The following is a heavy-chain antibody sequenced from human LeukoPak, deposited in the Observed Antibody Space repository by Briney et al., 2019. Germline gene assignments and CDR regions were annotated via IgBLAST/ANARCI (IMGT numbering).Heavy chain of an antibody. CDR3: GKGPGYSVYDNLPHH. CDR1: GFTFSSYW. D-gene: IGHD5/OR15-5a*01. Sequence: PGGSLRLSCAASGFTFSSYWMIWVRQAPGKGLEWVAVISDDGIKIYYGDSVKGRFTISRDNSKNTLNLQMDSLRADDTAVYYCGKGPGYSVYDNLPHHWGQGTLVTVSS. CDR2: ISDDGIKI. V-gene: IGHV3-30*18. J-gene: IGHJ5*02.